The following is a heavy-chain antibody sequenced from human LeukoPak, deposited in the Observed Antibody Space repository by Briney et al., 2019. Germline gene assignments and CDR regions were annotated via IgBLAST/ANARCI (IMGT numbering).Heavy chain of an antibody. CDR3: ARRAGIAAAHDAFDI. Sequence: PGGSLRLSCATSGFTFSSYSMNWVRQAPGKGLEWVSSISSSSSYIYYADSVKGRFTISRDNAKNSLYLQMNSLRAEDTAVYYCARRAGIAAAHDAFDIWGQGTMVTVSS. D-gene: IGHD6-13*01. V-gene: IGHV3-21*01. CDR2: ISSSSSYI. J-gene: IGHJ3*02. CDR1: GFTFSSYS.